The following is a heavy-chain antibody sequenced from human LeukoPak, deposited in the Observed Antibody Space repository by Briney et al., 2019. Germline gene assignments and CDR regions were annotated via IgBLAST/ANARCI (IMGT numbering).Heavy chain of an antibody. CDR3: AREITADAFDI. CDR1: GYTLTELA. V-gene: IGHV1-24*01. Sequence: ASVKASCKVSGYTLTELAMHWVRQAPGKGLEWMGGFDPEQGETIYAQKFQGRVTITTDESTSTAYMELSSLRSEDTAVYYCAREITADAFDIWGQGTMVTVSS. D-gene: IGHD3-16*01. J-gene: IGHJ3*02. CDR2: FDPEQGET.